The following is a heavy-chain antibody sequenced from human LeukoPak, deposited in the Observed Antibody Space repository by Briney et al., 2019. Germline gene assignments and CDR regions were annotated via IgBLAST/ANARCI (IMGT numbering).Heavy chain of an antibody. D-gene: IGHD3-10*01. J-gene: IGHJ4*02. V-gene: IGHV3-13*05. CDR1: GFTFSSYD. CDR3: ARGLGEFEHALDY. Sequence: GGSLRLSCAASGFTFSSYDMHWVRQATGKGPEWVSAIGTAGDPYYPGSVKGRFTISRENAKNSLYLQMNSLRAGDTAVYYCARGLGEFEHALDYWGQGTLVTVSS. CDR2: IGTAGDP.